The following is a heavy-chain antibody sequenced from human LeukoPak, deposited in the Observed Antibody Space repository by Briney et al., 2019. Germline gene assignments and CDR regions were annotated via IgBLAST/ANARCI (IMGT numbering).Heavy chain of an antibody. Sequence: GGSLRLSCAASGFTFNSYAMSWVRQAPGKGLEWVSSISGSGGSTYYADSVKGRFTISRDNSKNTLYLQMNSLRAEDTAVYYCARDQGSSWYYYGMDVWGQGTTVTVSS. D-gene: IGHD6-13*01. CDR3: ARDQGSSWYYYGMDV. CDR2: ISGSGGST. J-gene: IGHJ6*02. V-gene: IGHV3-23*01. CDR1: GFTFNSYA.